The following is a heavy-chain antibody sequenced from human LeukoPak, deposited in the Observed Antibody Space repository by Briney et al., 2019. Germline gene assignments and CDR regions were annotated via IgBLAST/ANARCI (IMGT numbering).Heavy chain of an antibody. D-gene: IGHD6-19*01. Sequence: ASVKVSCKASGCTFTSYGISWVRQAPGQGLGWMGWISAYNGNTNYAQKLQGRVTMTTDTSTSTAYMELRSLISDDTAVYYCARKGSGWYIDYWGQGTLVTVSS. CDR3: ARKGSGWYIDY. J-gene: IGHJ4*02. CDR1: GCTFTSYG. V-gene: IGHV1-18*01. CDR2: ISAYNGNT.